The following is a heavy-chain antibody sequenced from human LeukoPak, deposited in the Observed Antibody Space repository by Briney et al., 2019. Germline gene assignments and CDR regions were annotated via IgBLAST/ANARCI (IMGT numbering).Heavy chain of an antibody. Sequence: GGSLRLSCAASGFTFSSYAMHWVRQAPGKGLEWVAVISYDGSNKYYADSVKGRFTISRDNSKNTLYLQMNSLRAEDTAVYYCARGPGTGTSDYYYYYGMDVWGQGTTVTVSS. D-gene: IGHD1-7*01. V-gene: IGHV3-30-3*01. CDR3: ARGPGTGTSDYYYYYGMDV. J-gene: IGHJ6*02. CDR2: ISYDGSNK. CDR1: GFTFSSYA.